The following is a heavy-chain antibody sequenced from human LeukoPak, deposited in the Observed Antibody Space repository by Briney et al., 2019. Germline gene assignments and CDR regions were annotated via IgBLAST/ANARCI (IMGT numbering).Heavy chain of an antibody. V-gene: IGHV3-23*01. J-gene: IGHJ3*02. CDR2: ISGSGGST. D-gene: IGHD3-22*01. CDR3: VGGDSSGSLDAFDI. CDR1: GLTVSSSY. Sequence: GGSLRLSCAASGLTVSSSYMSWVRQAPGKGLEWVSAISGSGGSTYYADSVKGRFTISRDNSKNTLYLQMNSLRAEDTAVYYCVGGDSSGSLDAFDIWGQGTMVTVSS.